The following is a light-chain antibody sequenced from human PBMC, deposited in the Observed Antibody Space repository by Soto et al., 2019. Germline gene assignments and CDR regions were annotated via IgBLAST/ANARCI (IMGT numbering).Light chain of an antibody. V-gene: IGKV1-5*03. CDR1: QSISIW. CDR3: QQYNSYPS. Sequence: DIQMTQSPSTLSASVGDRVTITCRASQSISIWLPWYQQKPGKAPKLLIYKASSLESGVPSRFSGSGSGTEFTLTISSLQPDDFATYYCQQYNSYPSFGGGTKVEIK. J-gene: IGKJ4*01. CDR2: KAS.